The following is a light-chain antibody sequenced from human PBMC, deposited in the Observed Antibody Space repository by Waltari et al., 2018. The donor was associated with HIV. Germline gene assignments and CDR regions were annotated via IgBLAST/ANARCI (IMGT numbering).Light chain of an antibody. Sequence: QSALTQPASVSGSPVQSITISCTGTIRAVGGYNYVSWYQHHPGKAPKLMIYDVSHRPSGVSNRFSGSKSGNTASLTISGLQAEDEADYYCNSYTTSSTLHVVFGGGTKLTVL. J-gene: IGLJ2*01. V-gene: IGLV2-14*03. CDR2: DVS. CDR3: NSYTTSSTLHVV. CDR1: IRAVGGYNY.